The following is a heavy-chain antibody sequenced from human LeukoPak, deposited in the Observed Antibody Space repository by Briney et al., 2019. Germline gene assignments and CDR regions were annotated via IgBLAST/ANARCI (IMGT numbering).Heavy chain of an antibody. CDR1: AFTFSSHE. D-gene: IGHD6-19*01. V-gene: IGHV3-48*03. Sequence: GGSLRLSCAASAFTFSSHEMNWVRQAPGKGLGWISYISGSGSNIYYADSVRGRFTTSRDNAKNSLYLQMNSLRADDTAIYYCARGAATGWSNDYWGQGILVTVSS. CDR3: ARGAATGWSNDY. J-gene: IGHJ4*02. CDR2: ISGSGSNI.